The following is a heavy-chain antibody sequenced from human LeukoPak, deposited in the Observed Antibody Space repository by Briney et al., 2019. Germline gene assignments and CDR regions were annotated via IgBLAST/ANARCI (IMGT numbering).Heavy chain of an antibody. CDR3: ARAYSETYGLGYYYMDV. J-gene: IGHJ6*03. Sequence: PGGSLRLSCAASGFTFSIYSMNWVRQAPGKGLEWVSSISTSSSYIYYAHSVKGRFTISRDNAKKSVYLQMNSLRVEDTAVYYCARAYSETYGLGYYYMDVWGKGTTVTISS. CDR1: GFTFSIYS. V-gene: IGHV3-21*01. CDR2: ISTSSSYI. D-gene: IGHD1-26*01.